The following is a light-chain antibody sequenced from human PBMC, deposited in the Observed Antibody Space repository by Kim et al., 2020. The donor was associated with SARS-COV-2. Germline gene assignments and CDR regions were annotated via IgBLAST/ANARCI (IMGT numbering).Light chain of an antibody. V-gene: IGLV1-44*01. CDR3: AAWDDSLNGWV. CDR2: SNN. Sequence: GPRGTIACSGTSSNIGSNTVNWYQQLPGTAPKLLSYSNNQRPSGVPDRFSGSKSGTSASLAISGLRSEDEADYYCAAWDDSLNGWVFGGGTQLTVL. CDR1: SSNIGSNT. J-gene: IGLJ3*02.